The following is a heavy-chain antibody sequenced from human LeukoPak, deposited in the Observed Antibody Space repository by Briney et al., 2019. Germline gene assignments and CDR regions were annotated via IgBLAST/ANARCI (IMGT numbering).Heavy chain of an antibody. CDR2: IWYGGSNK. D-gene: IGHD4-11*01. V-gene: IGHV3-30*18. J-gene: IGHJ4*02. CDR3: AKDRHQRGYSNEFDY. Sequence: PGRSLRLSCAASGFTFSSYGMHWVRQAPGKGLEWVAVIWYGGSNKYYADSVKGRFTISRDNSKNTLYLQMNSLRAEDTAVYYCAKDRHQRGYSNEFDYWGQGTLVTVSS. CDR1: GFTFSSYG.